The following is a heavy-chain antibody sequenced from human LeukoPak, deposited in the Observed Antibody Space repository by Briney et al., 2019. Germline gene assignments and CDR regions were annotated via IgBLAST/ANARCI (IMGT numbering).Heavy chain of an antibody. D-gene: IGHD2-2*01. Sequence: SETLSLTCTVSGGSISSYYWSWIRQPPGKGLEWIGYIYYSGSTNYNPSLKSRVTISVDTSKNQFSLKLSSVTAADTAVYYCARGLPAAHYYYYYMDVWGKGTTVTISS. CDR3: ARGLPAAHYYYYYMDV. J-gene: IGHJ6*03. CDR2: IYYSGST. CDR1: GGSISSYY. V-gene: IGHV4-59*01.